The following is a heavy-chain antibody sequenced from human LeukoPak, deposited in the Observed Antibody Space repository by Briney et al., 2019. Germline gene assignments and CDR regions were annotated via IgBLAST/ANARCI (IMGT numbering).Heavy chain of an antibody. V-gene: IGHV4-38-2*02. CDR3: ARVYTYGSGSYSTY. J-gene: IGHJ4*02. CDR2: IYHSGST. D-gene: IGHD3-10*01. CDR1: GYSISSGYY. Sequence: PSETLSLTCTVSGYSISSGYYWGLIRQPPGKGLEWIGSIYHSGSTYYNPSLKSRVTISVDTSKNQFSLKLSSVTAADTAVYYCARVYTYGSGSYSTYWGQGTLVTVSS.